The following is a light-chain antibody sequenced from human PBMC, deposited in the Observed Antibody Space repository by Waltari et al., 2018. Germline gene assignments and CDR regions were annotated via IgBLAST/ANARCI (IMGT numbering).Light chain of an antibody. CDR1: QRVLYSSNNKNF. CDR2: WAS. V-gene: IGKV4-1*01. CDR3: HQYYTSPFT. J-gene: IGKJ3*01. Sequence: DIVMTQSPDSLAVSLGERATTSCKSSQRVLYSSNNKNFLAWYQQKPGQPPKLLIYWASTRESGVPDRFSGSGSGTDFTLTISSLQAEDVAVYSCHQYYTSPFTFGPGTKVEMK.